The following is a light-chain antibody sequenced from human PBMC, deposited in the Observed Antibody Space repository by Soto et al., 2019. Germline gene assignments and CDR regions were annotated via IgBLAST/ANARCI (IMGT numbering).Light chain of an antibody. Sequence: DTPRNSSYFSMSASIGERALITCRASQGIRTYLAWYQKNPGKAPRILIYAASTLQSGVPSRFSGSGSGTDFNLTTSSLQPEDVATYYCQHYNSYSETVGQGTKVDIK. CDR2: AAS. J-gene: IGKJ1*01. V-gene: IGKV1-27*01. CDR1: QGIRTY. CDR3: QHYNSYSET.